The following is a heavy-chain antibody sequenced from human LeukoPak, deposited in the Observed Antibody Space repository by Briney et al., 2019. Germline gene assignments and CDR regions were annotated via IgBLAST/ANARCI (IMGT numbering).Heavy chain of an antibody. Sequence: GESLKISCKGSGYSFTSYWVGWVRQMPGKGLEWMGIIYPGDYDTRYSPSFQGQVTISADKSISTAYLQWSSLKASDTAMYFCCGLSTFYYDNSGYLWIKSFDIWGQGTMVTVSS. CDR3: CGLSTFYYDNSGYLWIKSFDI. CDR2: IYPGDYDT. J-gene: IGHJ3*02. D-gene: IGHD3-22*01. CDR1: GYSFTSYW. V-gene: IGHV5-51*01.